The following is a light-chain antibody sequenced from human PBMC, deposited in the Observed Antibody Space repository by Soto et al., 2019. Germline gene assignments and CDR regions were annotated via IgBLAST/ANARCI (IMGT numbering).Light chain of an antibody. CDR1: QSVSSN. J-gene: IGKJ2*01. V-gene: IGKV3-15*01. Sequence: ETVMTQSPATLSVSPGERATLSCRASQSVSSNLAWYQQKPGQAPRLLIYGASTRATGIPARFSGSGSGTEFTLTISSLQSEDFAVYYCQQYNNCPEPYTFGQGTKLEIK. CDR2: GAS. CDR3: QQYNNCPEPYT.